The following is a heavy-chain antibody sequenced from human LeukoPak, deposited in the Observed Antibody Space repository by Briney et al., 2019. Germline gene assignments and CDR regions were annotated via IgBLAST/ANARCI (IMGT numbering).Heavy chain of an antibody. CDR1: GYTLTELS. CDR3: ATGPIAVAGILFDY. V-gene: IGHV1-24*01. Sequence: ASVKVSCKVSGYTLTELSMHWVRQAPGKGLEWMGGFDPEDGETIYAQKFQGRVTMTEDTSTDTAYMELSSLRSEDTAVYYCATGPIAVAGILFDYWGQGTLVTVSS. D-gene: IGHD6-19*01. J-gene: IGHJ4*02. CDR2: FDPEDGET.